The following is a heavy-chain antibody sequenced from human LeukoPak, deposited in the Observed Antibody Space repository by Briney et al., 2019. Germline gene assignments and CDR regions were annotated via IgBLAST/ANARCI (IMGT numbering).Heavy chain of an antibody. V-gene: IGHV3-23*01. Sequence: PGGSLRLSCVASGFTFSNYAMSWVRQAPGKGLECLSVISGSGGSTYYTDSVKGRFTISRDNSKKMLYLQMNSLRPEDTALYYCARGRRSGGITMIRGVKDRGWFDPWGQGTLVTVSS. CDR2: ISGSGGST. CDR1: GFTFSNYA. D-gene: IGHD3-10*01. CDR3: ARGRRSGGITMIRGVKDRGWFDP. J-gene: IGHJ5*02.